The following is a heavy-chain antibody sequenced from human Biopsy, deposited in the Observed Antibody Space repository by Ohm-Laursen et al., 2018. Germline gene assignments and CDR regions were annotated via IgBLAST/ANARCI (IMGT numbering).Heavy chain of an antibody. J-gene: IGHJ5*01. D-gene: IGHD3-10*01. CDR1: GFTFSSYD. V-gene: IGHV3-23*01. CDR2: ISGSGRT. CDR3: AKDRGLNFLAGFDP. Sequence: SLRLSCAASGFTFSSYDMSWVRQAPGKGLQWVSAISGSGRTYYAASLKGRFIISRGNSKNTLFLQLSSLKAEDTAVYHCAKDRGLNFLAGFDPWGQGTLVTVSS.